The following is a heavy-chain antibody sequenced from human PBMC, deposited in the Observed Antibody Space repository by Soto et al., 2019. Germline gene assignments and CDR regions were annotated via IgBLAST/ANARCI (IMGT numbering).Heavy chain of an antibody. Sequence: QVQLQESGPGLVKPSETLSLTCTVSGGSIGSYYWTWIRQPPGKGLEWIGLIYYSGSTNYNPSLKSRVTISVDTSKNQFSLKLSSVTAADTAVYYCAREDNDSGGYFYHYWGQGTLVTVSS. J-gene: IGHJ4*01. CDR2: IYYSGST. CDR3: AREDNDSGGYFYHY. D-gene: IGHD3-22*01. CDR1: GGSIGSYY. V-gene: IGHV4-59*01.